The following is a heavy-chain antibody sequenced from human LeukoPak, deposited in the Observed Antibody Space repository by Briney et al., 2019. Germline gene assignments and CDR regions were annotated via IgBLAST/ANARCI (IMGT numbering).Heavy chain of an antibody. J-gene: IGHJ4*02. CDR3: ARSLYSYGYLRV. CDR2: IYYSGST. V-gene: IGHV4-39*07. Sequence: KPSETLSLTCSVSGGSISSYYWGWIRQPPGKGLEWIGSIYYSGSTYYNPSLKSRVTISVDTSKNQFSLKLSSVTAADTAVYYCARSLYSYGYLRVWGQGTLVTVSS. CDR1: GGSISSYY. D-gene: IGHD5-18*01.